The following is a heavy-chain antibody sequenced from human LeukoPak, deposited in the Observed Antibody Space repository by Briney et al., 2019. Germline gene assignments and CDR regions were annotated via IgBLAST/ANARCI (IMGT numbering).Heavy chain of an antibody. V-gene: IGHV4-30-2*01. CDR2: IYHSGST. CDR1: GGSISSGGYS. Sequence: SQTLSLTCAVSGGSISSGGYSWSWIRQPPGKGLEWIGYIYHSGSTYYNPSLKSRVTISVDRSKNQFSLKLSSVTAADMAVYYCARGQCGSGRRGAFDIWGQGTMVTVSS. J-gene: IGHJ3*02. D-gene: IGHD3-10*01. CDR3: ARGQCGSGRRGAFDI.